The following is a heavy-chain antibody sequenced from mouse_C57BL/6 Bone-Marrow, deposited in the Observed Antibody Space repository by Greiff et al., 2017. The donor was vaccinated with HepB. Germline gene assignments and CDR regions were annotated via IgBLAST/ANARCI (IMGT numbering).Heavy chain of an antibody. CDR1: GYTFTSYW. Sequence: QVQLQQSGAELVRPGSSVKLSCKASGYTFTSYWMDWVKQRPGQGLEWIGNIYPSDSETHYNQKFKDKATLTVDKSSSTAYMQLSSLTSEDSAVYYCARNGYYGYWYFDVWGTGTAVTVSS. D-gene: IGHD2-3*01. CDR3: ARNGYYGYWYFDV. V-gene: IGHV1-61*01. J-gene: IGHJ1*03. CDR2: IYPSDSET.